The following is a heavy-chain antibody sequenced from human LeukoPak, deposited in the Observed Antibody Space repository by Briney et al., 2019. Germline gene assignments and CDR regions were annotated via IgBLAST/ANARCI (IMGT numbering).Heavy chain of an antibody. CDR2: IHYSGIT. CDR1: GGSISGFY. D-gene: IGHD2-2*01. J-gene: IGHJ6*02. CDR3: ARDRIVVVPAATFDYYYYGMDV. Sequence: TLSLTCTVSGGSISGFYWSWIRQPPGKGLEWIACIHYSGITNYKPSLKSRVTISVGRSKNQFSLKLSSVTAADTAVYYCARDRIVVVPAATFDYYYYGMDVWGQGTTVTVSS. V-gene: IGHV4-59*12.